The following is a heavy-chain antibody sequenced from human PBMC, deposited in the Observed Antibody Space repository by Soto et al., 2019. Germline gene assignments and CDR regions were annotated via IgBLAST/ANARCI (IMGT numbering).Heavy chain of an antibody. D-gene: IGHD6-19*01. CDR1: GYTFTSYG. Sequence: ASVNVSCTASGYTFTSYGISWVRQAPGQGLEWMGWISAYNGNTNYAQKLQGRVTMTTDTSTSTAYMELRSLRSDDTAVYYCASGPERAGPMGFDDCGQGTLVTVS. V-gene: IGHV1-18*04. CDR2: ISAYNGNT. CDR3: ASGPERAGPMGFDD. J-gene: IGHJ4*02.